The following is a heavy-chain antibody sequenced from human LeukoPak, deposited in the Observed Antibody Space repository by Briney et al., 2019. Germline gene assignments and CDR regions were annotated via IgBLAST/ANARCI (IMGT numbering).Heavy chain of an antibody. J-gene: IGHJ4*02. V-gene: IGHV4-39*01. CDR3: ASREDYYDSSGLDY. CDR2: IYYSGST. D-gene: IGHD3-22*01. Sequence: SETLSHTCTVSGGSISSSSYYWGWIRQPPGKGLEWIGSIYYSGSTYYNPSLKSRVTISVDTSKNQFSLKLSSVTAADTAVYYCASREDYYDSSGLDYWGQGTLVTVSS. CDR1: GGSISSSSYY.